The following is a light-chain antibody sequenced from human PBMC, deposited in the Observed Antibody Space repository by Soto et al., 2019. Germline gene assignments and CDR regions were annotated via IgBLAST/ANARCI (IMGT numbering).Light chain of an antibody. CDR2: GAS. CDR1: QSVSTN. CDR3: XXXNNWPYT. V-gene: IGKV3-15*01. Sequence: EIVMTQSPDTLSVSPGERATLSCRASQSVSTNLAWYQQKPGQAPRLLIYGASTRATGIPARFSGSGSGTEFXLTISXXQSXDFAVXXXXXXNNWPYTFGQGTKLEIK. J-gene: IGKJ2*01.